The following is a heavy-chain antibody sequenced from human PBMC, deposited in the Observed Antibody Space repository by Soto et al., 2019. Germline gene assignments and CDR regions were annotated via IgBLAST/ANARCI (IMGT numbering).Heavy chain of an antibody. Sequence: PLETLSLTCTVSGGSISSDANFWSWSRQLPGRGLEWIGYISYTGRTYYTPSLNSRLTISLDTSKNLFSLRLSAVTAADTAVYFCARGSFSSSSSWFDPWGQGTLVT. V-gene: IGHV4-31*03. D-gene: IGHD6-6*01. CDR2: ISYTGRT. CDR3: ARGSFSSSSSWFDP. CDR1: GGSISSDANF. J-gene: IGHJ5*02.